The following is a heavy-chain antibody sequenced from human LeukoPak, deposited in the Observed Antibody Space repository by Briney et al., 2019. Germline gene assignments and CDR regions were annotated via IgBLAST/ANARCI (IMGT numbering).Heavy chain of an antibody. CDR1: GRDFSVLY. D-gene: IGHD1-26*01. CDR3: ARGQGIGSYYNIGSDYYYYYMDV. V-gene: IGHV4-34*01. Sequence: SETLSLTCAVYGRDFSVLYWSWIRQPPGKGLEWIGEINHSGSTNYNPSLKSRVTISVDTSKSQFSLKLSSVTAADTAVYDCARGQGIGSYYNIGSDYYYYYMDVWGKGTTVTVSS. J-gene: IGHJ6*03. CDR2: INHSGST.